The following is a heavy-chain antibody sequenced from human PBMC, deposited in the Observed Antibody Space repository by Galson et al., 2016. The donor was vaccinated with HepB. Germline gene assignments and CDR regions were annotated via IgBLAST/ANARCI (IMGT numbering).Heavy chain of an antibody. Sequence: QSGAEVTKPGESLKISCKASGYSFTNYWVGWVRQKPGKGLEWMGVTHPGDTNTRYGPSFRGQVTISADKSITTAYLQWSSLKASDTAMYYCAMGAFDVWGQGTMITVSS. V-gene: IGHV5-51*01. CDR1: GYSFTNYW. CDR3: AMGAFDV. CDR2: THPGDTNT. J-gene: IGHJ3*01.